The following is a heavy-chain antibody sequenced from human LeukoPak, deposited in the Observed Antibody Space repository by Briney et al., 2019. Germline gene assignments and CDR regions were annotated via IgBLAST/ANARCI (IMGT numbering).Heavy chain of an antibody. CDR1: GFTFSSYA. CDR2: ISGSGGST. Sequence: GGTLRLSCAASGFTFSSYAMSWVRQAPGKGLEWVSAISGSGGSTYYADSVKGRFTISRDNSKNTLYLQMNSLRAEDTAVYYCAKAPYSSSWYYFDYWGQGTLVTVSS. J-gene: IGHJ4*02. V-gene: IGHV3-23*01. CDR3: AKAPYSSSWYYFDY. D-gene: IGHD6-13*01.